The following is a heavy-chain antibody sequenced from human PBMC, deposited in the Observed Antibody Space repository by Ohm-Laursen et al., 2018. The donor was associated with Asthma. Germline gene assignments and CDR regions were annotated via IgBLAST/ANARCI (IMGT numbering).Heavy chain of an antibody. CDR2: INPNSGGT. V-gene: IGHV1-2*06. J-gene: IGHJ6*02. CDR3: ASQQPQYYYYGMDV. CDR1: GYTFTSYG. Sequence: ASVKVSCKASGYTFTSYGISWVRQAPGQGLEWMGRINPNSGGTNYAQKFQGRVTMTRDTSISTAYMELSRLRSDDTAVYYCASQQPQYYYYGMDVWGQGTTVTVSS. D-gene: IGHD6-13*01.